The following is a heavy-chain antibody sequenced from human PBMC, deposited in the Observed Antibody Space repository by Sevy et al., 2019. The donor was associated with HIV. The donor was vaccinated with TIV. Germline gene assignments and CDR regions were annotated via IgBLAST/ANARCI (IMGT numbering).Heavy chain of an antibody. CDR3: AKDRQLLLSVAVAGPVDY. CDR1: GFTFSSYG. V-gene: IGHV3-30*18. D-gene: IGHD6-19*01. CDR2: ISYDGSNK. Sequence: GGSLRLSCAASGFTFSSYGMHWVRQAPGKGLEWVAVISYDGSNKYYADSVKGRFTISRDNSKNTLYLQMNSLRAEDTAVYYCAKDRQLLLSVAVAGPVDYWGQGTLVTVSS. J-gene: IGHJ4*02.